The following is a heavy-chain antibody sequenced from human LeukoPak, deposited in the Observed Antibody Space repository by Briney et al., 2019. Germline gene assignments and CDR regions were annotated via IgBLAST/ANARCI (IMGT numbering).Heavy chain of an antibody. Sequence: AASVKVSCKASGGTFSSYAISWVRQAPGQGLEWMGGIIPIFGTANYAQKFQGRVTITADESTSTAYMELSSLRSEDTAVYCCAGAERNYYYGSGSSLGYWGQGTLVTVSS. CDR3: AGAERNYYYGSGSSLGY. CDR2: IIPIFGTA. CDR1: GGTFSSYA. J-gene: IGHJ4*02. V-gene: IGHV1-69*13. D-gene: IGHD3-10*01.